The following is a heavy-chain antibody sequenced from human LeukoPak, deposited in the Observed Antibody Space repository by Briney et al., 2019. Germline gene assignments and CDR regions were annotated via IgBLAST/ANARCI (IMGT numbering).Heavy chain of an antibody. V-gene: IGHV3-9*01. J-gene: IGHJ4*02. Sequence: GGSLRLSCAASGFTFADYAMHWVRQVPGKGLEWVSGITWNSGSIGYADSVKGRFTISRDNSKNTLYLQMNSLRAEDTAVYYCAKDGPLSLGYCSSTSCFIDYWGQGTLVTVSS. CDR1: GFTFADYA. D-gene: IGHD2-2*01. CDR3: AKDGPLSLGYCSSTSCFIDY. CDR2: ITWNSGSI.